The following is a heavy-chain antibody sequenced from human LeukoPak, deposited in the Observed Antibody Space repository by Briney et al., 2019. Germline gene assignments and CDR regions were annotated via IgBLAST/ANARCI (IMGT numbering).Heavy chain of an antibody. V-gene: IGHV4-34*01. Sequence: SETLSLTCAVYGRSFSGYYWSWIRQPPGKGLEWIGEINHSGSTNYNPSLKSRVTISVDTSKNQFSLKLSSVTAADTAVYYCARHVIDSSGYYYVSDWYFDLWGRGTLVTVSS. D-gene: IGHD3-22*01. CDR2: INHSGST. J-gene: IGHJ2*01. CDR3: ARHVIDSSGYYYVSDWYFDL. CDR1: GRSFSGYY.